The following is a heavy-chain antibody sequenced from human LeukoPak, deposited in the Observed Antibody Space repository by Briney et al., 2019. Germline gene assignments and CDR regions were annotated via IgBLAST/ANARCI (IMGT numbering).Heavy chain of an antibody. Sequence: GGSLRLSCAASGFTFSSYAMHWVRQAPGKGLEYVSASSNGGSTYYANSVKGRFTISRDNSKNTLYLQMNSLRAEDTAVYYCARDFSSGWYQAFDYWGQGTLVTVSS. CDR2: SSNGGST. D-gene: IGHD6-19*01. CDR3: ARDFSSGWYQAFDY. J-gene: IGHJ4*02. CDR1: GFTFSSYA. V-gene: IGHV3-64*01.